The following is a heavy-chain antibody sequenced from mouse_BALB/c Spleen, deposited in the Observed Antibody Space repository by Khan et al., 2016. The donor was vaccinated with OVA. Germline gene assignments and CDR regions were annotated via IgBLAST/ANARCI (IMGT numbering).Heavy chain of an antibody. J-gene: IGHJ4*01. CDR3: ARGLGLLFAMDY. D-gene: IGHD3-1*01. Sequence: QIQLVQSGPELKKPGETVKISCKASGFTFTNYGMNWVKQAPGKGLKWMGWININTGESIYAEEFKGRFVFSLETSASTAYLQINNLKNEDTTTYFCARGLGLLFAMDYWGQGTSVTVSS. CDR2: ININTGES. CDR1: GFTFTNYG. V-gene: IGHV9-3*02.